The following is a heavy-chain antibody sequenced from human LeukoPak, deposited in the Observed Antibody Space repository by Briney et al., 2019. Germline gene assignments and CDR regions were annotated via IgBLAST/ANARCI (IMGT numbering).Heavy chain of an antibody. J-gene: IGHJ4*02. CDR2: IIPIFGTA. V-gene: IGHV1-69*05. CDR1: GYTFTSYG. CDR3: ARVAENWKPWGYYFDY. D-gene: IGHD1-1*01. Sequence: GASVKVSCKASGYTFTSYGISWVRQAPGQGLEWMGRIIPIFGTANYAQKFQGRVTITTDESTSTAYMELSSLRSEDTAVYYCARVAENWKPWGYYFDYWGQGTLVTVSS.